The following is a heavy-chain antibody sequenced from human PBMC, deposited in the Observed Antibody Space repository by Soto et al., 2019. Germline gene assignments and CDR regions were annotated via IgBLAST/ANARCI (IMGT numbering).Heavy chain of an antibody. J-gene: IGHJ4*02. CDR2: INAGNGNT. V-gene: IGHV1-3*01. CDR3: ARDLQADY. CDR1: GYTFTSYA. Sequence: QVQLVQSGAEVKKPGASVKVSCKASGYTFTSYAMHWVRQAPGQSLEWMGWINAGNGNTKYSQKFQGRVTITRDTSASTAYMELSSQRSEDTAVYYCARDLQADYWGQGTLVTVSS.